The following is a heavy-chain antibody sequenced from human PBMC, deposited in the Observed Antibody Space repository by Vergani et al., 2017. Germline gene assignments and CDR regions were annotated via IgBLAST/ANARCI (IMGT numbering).Heavy chain of an antibody. CDR2: INPSGGHT. Sequence: QVQVVQSGAEVKKSGASVKVSCKTSGYTFSNYYMHWVRQAPGQGLEWMGIINPSGGHTNYAQKFQGRVTMTRDTSTSTVYMELSSVRSEDTAIYYCARGDCGILTGYRYWGQGTLVTVSA. D-gene: IGHD3-9*01. CDR3: ARGDCGILTGYRY. CDR1: GYTFSNYY. V-gene: IGHV1-46*03. J-gene: IGHJ4*02.